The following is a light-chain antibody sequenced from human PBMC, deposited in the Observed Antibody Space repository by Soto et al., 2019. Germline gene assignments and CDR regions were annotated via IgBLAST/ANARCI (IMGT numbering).Light chain of an antibody. V-gene: IGKV3-15*01. J-gene: IGKJ5*01. Sequence: EIVMTQSPATLSVSPGERATLSCRASQSVSNNLAWYQQKPGQAPRPLIYGASTRATGIPARFSGSGSGTEFTLTISSLQSEDFAVYYCQHYNNWPPITFGQGTRLEIK. CDR3: QHYNNWPPIT. CDR2: GAS. CDR1: QSVSNN.